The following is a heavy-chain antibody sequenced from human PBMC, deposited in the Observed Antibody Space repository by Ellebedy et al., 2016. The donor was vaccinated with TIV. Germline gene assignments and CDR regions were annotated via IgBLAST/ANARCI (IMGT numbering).Heavy chain of an antibody. D-gene: IGHD6-13*01. V-gene: IGHV1-2*02. CDR1: GYTFTSYY. J-gene: IGHJ4*02. CDR3: AREGAAAGTWFDY. CDR2: INPNSGGP. Sequence: AASVKVSCKASGYTFTSYYIHWLRQAPGQGLEWMGWINPNSGGPNYAQRFQGRVTMTRDTSISTAYMELSRLRSDDTAVYYCAREGAAAGTWFDYWGQGTLVTVSS.